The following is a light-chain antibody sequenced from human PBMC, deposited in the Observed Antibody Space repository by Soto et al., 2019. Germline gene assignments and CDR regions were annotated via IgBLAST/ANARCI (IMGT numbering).Light chain of an antibody. Sequence: EIVLTQSPGTLSLSPGERATLSCRASQSVSSNYLAWYLQKPGQAPLLLIYGASTRAIGIPGRFSGRGAGTDFTLTISRLEPEDAAVYSWQQYGSSPGTFGQGTKVDLK. V-gene: IGKV3-20*01. CDR1: QSVSSNY. CDR3: QQYGSSPGT. CDR2: GAS. J-gene: IGKJ1*01.